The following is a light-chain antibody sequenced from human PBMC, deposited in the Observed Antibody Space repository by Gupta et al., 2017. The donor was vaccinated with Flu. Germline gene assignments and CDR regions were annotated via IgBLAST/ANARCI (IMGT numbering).Light chain of an antibody. CDR1: QSISSY. V-gene: IGKV1-39*01. CDR2: AAS. CDR3: QQSYSTLGT. Sequence: DIQMTQSPSSLSASVGDRVTITCRASQSISSYLHWYQQKPGKAPKLLIYAASSLQSGVPSRFSGSGSGTDFTLTIIRPQPEDFASYYCQQSYSTLGTFGQGTKVEIK. J-gene: IGKJ1*01.